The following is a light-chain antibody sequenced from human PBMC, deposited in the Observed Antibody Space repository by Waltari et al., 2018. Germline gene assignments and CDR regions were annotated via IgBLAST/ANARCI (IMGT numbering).Light chain of an antibody. CDR2: KDA. Sequence: SFELTQPPSLSVSPGQPARITSPGAALSKQYAHWPQHRPGLAPVLVIYKDAERHSGIPGRFSGSSSGTTVTLTISGVQAEDEADYYCQSADSSGSVVFGGGTKLTVL. V-gene: IGLV3-25*03. CDR1: ALSKQY. CDR3: QSADSSGSVV. J-gene: IGLJ2*01.